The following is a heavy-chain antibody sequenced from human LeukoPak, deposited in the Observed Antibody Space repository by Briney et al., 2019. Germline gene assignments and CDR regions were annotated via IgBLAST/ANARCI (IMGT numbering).Heavy chain of an antibody. V-gene: IGHV4-39*01. D-gene: IGHD4-23*01. J-gene: IGHJ4*02. CDR1: GGSISSSSYY. CDR3: ARGTSPLYGGNSDY. CDR2: IYYSGST. Sequence: SETLSLTCTVSGGSISSSSYYWGWLRHPPGKGLEWLGSIYYSGSTYYNPSLKCRVTISVATSKNQFSLKLSSVTAADTAVYYCARGTSPLYGGNSDYWGQGTLVTVSS.